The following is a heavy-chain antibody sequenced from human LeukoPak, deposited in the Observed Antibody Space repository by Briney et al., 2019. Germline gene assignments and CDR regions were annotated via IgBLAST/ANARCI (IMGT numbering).Heavy chain of an antibody. J-gene: IGHJ4*02. Sequence: GGSLRLSCTASGFTFSSYAMTWVRQAPEKGLEWVSAISSSGSGTYYADSVKGRFTITRDNSKNTLYLQMNSLRAEATAVYYCVKDIGNTVVXPXXWGQXTLVT. D-gene: IGHD4-23*01. CDR2: ISSSGSGT. V-gene: IGHV3-23*01. CDR3: VKDIGNTVVXPXX. CDR1: GFTFSSYA.